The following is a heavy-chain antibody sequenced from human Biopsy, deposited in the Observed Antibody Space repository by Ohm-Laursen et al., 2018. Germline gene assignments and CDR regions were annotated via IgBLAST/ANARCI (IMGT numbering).Heavy chain of an antibody. CDR3: ARDSRGGHLNTTLITGKNLDS. CDR2: IYYTGST. Sequence: TLSLTWTVSRDSIGNYYWTWIRQSPGKGLEWIGYIYYTGSTNYNPSVKSRVTISVDTSKNQFSLKLNSVTAADTAVYFCARDSRGGHLNTTLITGKNLDSWGQGILVTVSS. V-gene: IGHV4-59*01. J-gene: IGHJ4*02. D-gene: IGHD3-16*01. CDR1: RDSIGNYY.